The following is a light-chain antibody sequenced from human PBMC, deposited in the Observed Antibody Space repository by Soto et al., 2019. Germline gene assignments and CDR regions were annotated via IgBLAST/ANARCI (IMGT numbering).Light chain of an antibody. CDR2: QVT. J-gene: IGLJ1*01. V-gene: IGLV2-14*01. Sequence: QSALTQPASVSGSPGQSITISCTGTSSDVGAYHYVSWYQHHPGKAPKLMIYQVTNRPSGVSDRFSGSKSGNTASLTISGLRADDEADYYCTSYSSTYTFYGFGTGTKLTVL. CDR3: TSYSSTYTFYG. CDR1: SSDVGAYHY.